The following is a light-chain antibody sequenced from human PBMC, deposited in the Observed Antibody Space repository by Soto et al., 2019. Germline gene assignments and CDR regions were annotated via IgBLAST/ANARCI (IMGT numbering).Light chain of an antibody. CDR2: GAS. J-gene: IGKJ2*01. CDR3: QQYNDWYT. V-gene: IGKV3-15*01. CDR1: LSVSSN. Sequence: IVMTQSPATMSVSPGQRATLSCRASLSVSSNLAWYQHKPGQAPRLVIYGASTRATGIPARFSGSESGTDFSHSINRLQSEEFAVYYCQQYNDWYTFGQGTKLEI.